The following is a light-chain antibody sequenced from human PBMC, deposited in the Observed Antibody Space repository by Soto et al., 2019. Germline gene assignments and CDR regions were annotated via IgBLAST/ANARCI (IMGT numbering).Light chain of an antibody. Sequence: EIVLTQSPGTLSLSPGERATLSCRASQSVRSSILAWYQQKPSQAPRLLIYGASSRATGIPDRFSGSGSGTDFTLTISRLEPEDVAVYYCQQYDSSLLTFGGGTKVEIK. CDR3: QQYDSSLLT. J-gene: IGKJ4*01. CDR1: QSVRSSI. V-gene: IGKV3-20*01. CDR2: GAS.